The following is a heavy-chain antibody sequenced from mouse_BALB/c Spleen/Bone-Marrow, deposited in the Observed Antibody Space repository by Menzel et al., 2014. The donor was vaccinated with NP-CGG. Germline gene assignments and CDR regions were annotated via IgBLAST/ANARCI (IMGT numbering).Heavy chain of an antibody. CDR1: GFSLTSYG. Sequence: VNLVESGPGLVQPSQRLSITCTVSGFSLTSYGVHWVRQSPGKGLEWLGVIWSGGSTDYNAAFISRLSISKDNSKSQVFFKMNSLQANDTAIYYCARNNGGYYSWFAYWGQGTLVTVSA. CDR3: ARNNGGYYSWFAY. D-gene: IGHD2-3*01. J-gene: IGHJ3*01. CDR2: IWSGGST. V-gene: IGHV2-2*02.